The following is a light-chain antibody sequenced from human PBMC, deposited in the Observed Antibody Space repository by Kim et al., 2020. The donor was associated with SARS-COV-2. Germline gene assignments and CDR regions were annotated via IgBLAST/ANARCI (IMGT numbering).Light chain of an antibody. CDR2: NCS. Sequence: APGKTDSITCGGNKIEREDVHWFQQKPGQAPGVVIFNCSERPSGIPERFSGSTSGNTATLTISWVEAGDEADYYCQVWDSSSEHGVFGGGTQLTVL. CDR1: KIERED. V-gene: IGLV3-21*04. CDR3: QVWDSSSEHGV. J-gene: IGLJ3*02.